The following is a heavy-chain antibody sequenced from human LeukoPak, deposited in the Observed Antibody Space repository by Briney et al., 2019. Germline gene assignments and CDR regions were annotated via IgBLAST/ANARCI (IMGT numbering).Heavy chain of an antibody. CDR3: TSNGDSPYYFDY. D-gene: IGHD4-17*01. V-gene: IGHV3-64*01. Sequence: PGGSLRLSCAASGFTFSSYAMHWVRQAPGKGLEYVSAISSNGGSTYYANSVKGRFTISRDNSKNTLYLQMGSLRAEDMAVYYCTSNGDSPYYFDYWGQGTVVTVSS. J-gene: IGHJ4*02. CDR2: ISSNGGST. CDR1: GFTFSSYA.